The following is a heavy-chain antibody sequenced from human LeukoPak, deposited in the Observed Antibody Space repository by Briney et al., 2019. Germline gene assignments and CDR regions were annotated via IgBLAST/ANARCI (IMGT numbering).Heavy chain of an antibody. CDR2: IYTSGST. CDR3: ASSVVAAIDY. J-gene: IGHJ4*02. Sequence: SETLSLTCAVYGGSFSGYYWSWIRQPAGKGLEWIGRIYTSGSTNYNPSLKSRVTISVDTSKNQFSLKLSSVTAADTAVYYCASSVVAAIDYWGQGTLVTVSS. D-gene: IGHD2-15*01. CDR1: GGSFSGYY. V-gene: IGHV4-59*10.